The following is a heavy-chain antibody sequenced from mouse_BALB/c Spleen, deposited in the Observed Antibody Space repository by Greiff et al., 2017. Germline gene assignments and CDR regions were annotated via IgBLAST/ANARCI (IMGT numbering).Heavy chain of an antibody. V-gene: IGHV1S26*01. CDR1: GYTFSSYW. CDR3: ARRGGYDYLFAY. J-gene: IGHJ3*01. Sequence: QVHVKQSGAELMKPGASVKISCKATGYTFSSYWMHWVKQRPGQGLEWIGYINPSTGYTEYNQKFKDKATLTADKSSSTAYMQLSSLTSEDSAVYYCARRGGYDYLFAYWGQGTLVTVSA. D-gene: IGHD2-4*01. CDR2: INPSTGYT.